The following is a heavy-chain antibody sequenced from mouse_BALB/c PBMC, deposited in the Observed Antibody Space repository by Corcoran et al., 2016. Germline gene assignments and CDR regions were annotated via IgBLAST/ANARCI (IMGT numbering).Heavy chain of an antibody. CDR3: ARKYGKGIYFDY. CDR1: GFNIKDTH. J-gene: IGHJ2*01. Sequence: EVQLQQSGAELVKPGASVKLSCTASGFNIKDTHMHWVKQRPEQGLEWIGRIDPANGNTKYDPKFQGKATITADTSSNTAYLQLSSLTSEDTAVYYCARKYGKGIYFDYWGQGTTLTVSS. CDR2: IDPANGNT. V-gene: IGHV14-3*02. D-gene: IGHD2-10*02.